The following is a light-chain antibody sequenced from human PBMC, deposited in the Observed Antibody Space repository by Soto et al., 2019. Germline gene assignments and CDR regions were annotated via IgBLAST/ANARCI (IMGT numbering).Light chain of an antibody. CDR2: AAS. CDR3: QQYGSSPS. CDR1: QSVDGN. Sequence: EIVLTQSPDSVLFCPGVPATLSCRASQSVDGNLAGYMQKSGHSPRLLIYAASSRAAGVPDRFRGVGSGTDFTLNISRVEPEDFAVYYCQQYGSSPSFGPGTKVDFK. V-gene: IGKV3-20*01. J-gene: IGKJ3*01.